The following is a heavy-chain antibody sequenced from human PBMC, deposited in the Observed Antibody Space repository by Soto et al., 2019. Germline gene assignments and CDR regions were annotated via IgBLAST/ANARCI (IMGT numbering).Heavy chain of an antibody. D-gene: IGHD6-13*01. CDR3: ARIPGIAAAGSLIDAFDI. CDR1: GFTFSSYV. J-gene: IGHJ3*02. CDR2: IWYDGSNK. Sequence: PGGSLRLSCAASGFTFSSYVMHWVRQAPGKGLEWVAVIWYDGSNKYYADSVKGRFTISRDNSKNTLYLQMNSLRAEDTAVYYCARIPGIAAAGSLIDAFDIWGQGTMVTVSS. V-gene: IGHV3-33*01.